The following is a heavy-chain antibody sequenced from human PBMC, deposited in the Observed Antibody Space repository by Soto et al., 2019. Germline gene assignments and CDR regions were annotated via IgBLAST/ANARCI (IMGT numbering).Heavy chain of an antibody. CDR2: IKRKIDGETT. D-gene: IGHD1-26*01. CDR3: TTGSYEGY. V-gene: IGHV3-15*07. CDR1: GFTFSNAW. Sequence: EVQLVESGGGLVKPGGSLRLSCAASGFTFSNAWMNWVRQAPGKGLEWVGRIKRKIDGETTAYAAPMKGRFTVSRDASENTLCLQMNRRKVEGTAVYYGTTGSYEGYWGQGILVTVSS. J-gene: IGHJ4*02.